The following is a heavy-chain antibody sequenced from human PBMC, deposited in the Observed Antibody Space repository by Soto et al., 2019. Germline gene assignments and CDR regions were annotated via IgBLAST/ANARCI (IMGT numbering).Heavy chain of an antibody. J-gene: IGHJ4*01. CDR1: GYTFTRYG. CDR3: ERDTETFDH. V-gene: IGHV1-3*01. Sequence: QVKLVQSGAEVKKPGASMTVSCKASGYTFTRYGLHWVRQAPGQRLEWMGWINADNGDRKYAPKLQGRITITRDTSATSIYLVLTSLSSEDTAVYFCERDTETFDHWGQGTLVTVSS. CDR2: INADNGDR. D-gene: IGHD2-8*02.